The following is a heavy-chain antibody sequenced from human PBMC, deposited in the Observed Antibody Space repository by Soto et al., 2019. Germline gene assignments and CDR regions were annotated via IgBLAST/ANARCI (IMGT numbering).Heavy chain of an antibody. V-gene: IGHV4-38-2*01. Sequence: SETLSLTCLFSPCSITNGYDLAWIRPPPGKGLEWIGSIYSSGSTYYNPSFKSRLTISVDPSKNQFSLKLTSVTAADTAVYFCARNISLSGQDWFDPWGQGTLVTVSS. D-gene: IGHD6-25*01. CDR1: PCSITNGYD. CDR2: IYSSGST. J-gene: IGHJ5*02. CDR3: ARNISLSGQDWFDP.